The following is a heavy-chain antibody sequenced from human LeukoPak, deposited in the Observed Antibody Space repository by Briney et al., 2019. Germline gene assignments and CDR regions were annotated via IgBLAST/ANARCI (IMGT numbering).Heavy chain of an antibody. CDR3: ARTYGSGSLDY. CDR1: GFAFTTYW. Sequence: PGGSLRLSCEASGFAFTTYWMTWVRQAPGKGLEWVANIKDDGSEKYYVESVKGRFIISRDDAKMSVYLQMNSLRADDTAVYYCARTYGSGSLDYGGQGTLVTVSS. D-gene: IGHD2-15*01. V-gene: IGHV3-7*01. J-gene: IGHJ4*02. CDR2: IKDDGSEK.